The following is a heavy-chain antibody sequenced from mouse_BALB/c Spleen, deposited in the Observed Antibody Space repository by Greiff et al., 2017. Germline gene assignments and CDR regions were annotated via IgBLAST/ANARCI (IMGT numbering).Heavy chain of an antibody. CDR1: GFSLSTSGMG. CDR2: IYWDDDK. V-gene: IGHV8-12*01. D-gene: IGHD2-4*01. CDR3: ARRAVYDEYDGYCFDY. Sequence: QVTLKESGPGLLQPSQTLSLTCSFSGFSLSTSGMGVSWIRQPSGKGLEWLAHIYWDDDKRYNPSLKSRLTISKDTSRDQVFLKITSVYTADTATYYCARRAVYDEYDGYCFDYWGQGTTLTVSA. J-gene: IGHJ2*01.